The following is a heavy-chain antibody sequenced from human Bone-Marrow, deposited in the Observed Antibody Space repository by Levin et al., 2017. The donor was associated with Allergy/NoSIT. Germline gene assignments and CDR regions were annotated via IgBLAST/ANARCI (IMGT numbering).Heavy chain of an antibody. CDR1: GFTFSNYA. D-gene: IGHD1-14*01. J-gene: IGHJ4*02. Sequence: GGSLRLSCAASGFTFSNYAITWVRQAPGKGLEWVSSITSSGGSTYCADSVKGRFTISRDNPQNTLYLHMNSLRAEDTAVYYCAKGQVARTTARSLDYWGQGTLVTVSS. CDR3: AKGQVARTTARSLDY. CDR2: ITSSGGST. V-gene: IGHV3-23*01.